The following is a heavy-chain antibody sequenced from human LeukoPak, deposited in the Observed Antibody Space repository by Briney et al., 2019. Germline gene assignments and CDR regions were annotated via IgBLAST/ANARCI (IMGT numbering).Heavy chain of an antibody. CDR1: GYTFTIYG. Sequence: ASVTVSFTASGYTFTIYGISWVRQVPGQGREWMGWISAYNGNRNYAQNLQGRVTMTTDTSTSTAYMELRTLRSDDTAVYYCARDESRGPYYFDNWGQGTLVTVSS. CDR3: ARDESRGPYYFDN. V-gene: IGHV1-18*01. CDR2: ISAYNGNR. J-gene: IGHJ4*02.